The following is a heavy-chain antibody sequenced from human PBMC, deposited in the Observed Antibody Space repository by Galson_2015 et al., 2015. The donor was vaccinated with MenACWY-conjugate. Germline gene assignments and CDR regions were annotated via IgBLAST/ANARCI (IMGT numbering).Heavy chain of an antibody. Sequence: SLRLSCAVSGFTFSSYAISWVRQAPGTGLEWVSGISASGSRTSYVDSVKGRFTISRDNSKNTGYLQMNSLRVEDTAVYYCGRKMESASRGRTGAWFDLWGQGTLVTVSS. D-gene: IGHD3-22*01. CDR1: GFTFSSYA. CDR2: ISASGSRT. V-gene: IGHV3-23*01. J-gene: IGHJ5*02. CDR3: GRKMESASRGRTGAWFDL.